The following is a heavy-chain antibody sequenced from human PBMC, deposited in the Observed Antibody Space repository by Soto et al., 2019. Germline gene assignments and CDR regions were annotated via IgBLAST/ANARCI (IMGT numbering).Heavy chain of an antibody. CDR1: GFTFSSYW. CDR3: ARDHPTGGAFDI. V-gene: IGHV3-74*01. J-gene: IGHJ3*02. Sequence: VQLVESGGGLVQPGGSLRLSCAASGFTFSSYWMHWVRQAPGKGLVWVSRINSDGSSTSYADSVKGRFTISRDNAKNTLDLQRNRMRAEDTAVYYCARDHPTGGAFDIWGQGTMVTVSS. CDR2: INSDGSST. D-gene: IGHD4-17*01.